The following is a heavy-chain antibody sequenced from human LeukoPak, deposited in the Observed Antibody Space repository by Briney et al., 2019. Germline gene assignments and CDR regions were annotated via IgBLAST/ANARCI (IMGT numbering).Heavy chain of an antibody. D-gene: IGHD3-22*01. V-gene: IGHV4-38-2*02. J-gene: IGHJ4*02. Sequence: SETLSLTCSVSGYSISSGYYWGWFRQPPGKGLEWIGSIYHSGSTYYNPSLKRRVTISVDTSNNQFSLKLTSVSAADTAVYYCAREAFSGGYYDDYWGQGTLVTVSS. CDR2: IYHSGST. CDR3: AREAFSGGYYDDY. CDR1: GYSISSGYY.